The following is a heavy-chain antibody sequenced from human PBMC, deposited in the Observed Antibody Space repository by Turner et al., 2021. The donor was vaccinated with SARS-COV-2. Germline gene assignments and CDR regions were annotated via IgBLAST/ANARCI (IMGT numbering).Heavy chain of an antibody. Sequence: QVQLVQSGAEVKRPGASVKVSCKVSGYTLTELSIHWVRQAPGKGREWMGGLDPEDVKTIYAQKFQGRVTMTEDTSTDTAYMELSSLRSEDTAVYYGATATAGAGTVGYYSYYYGMDVWGLGTTVTVSS. CDR1: GYTLTELS. CDR2: LDPEDVKT. CDR3: ATATAGAGTVGYYSYYYGMDV. D-gene: IGHD6-19*01. V-gene: IGHV1-24*01. J-gene: IGHJ6*02.